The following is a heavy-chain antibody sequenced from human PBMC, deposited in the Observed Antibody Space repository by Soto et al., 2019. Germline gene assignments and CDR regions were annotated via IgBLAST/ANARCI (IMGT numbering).Heavy chain of an antibody. Sequence: QVPLVQSGAEVKKPGASVKVSCKASGYTFTSYGISWVRQAPGQGLEWMGWISAYNGNTNYAQKLQGRVTMTTDTSTSTAYMELRSLRSDDTAVYYCARNPYYYGSGSYYTKIFDYWGQGTLVTVSS. CDR2: ISAYNGNT. CDR3: ARNPYYYGSGSYYTKIFDY. D-gene: IGHD3-10*01. J-gene: IGHJ4*02. V-gene: IGHV1-18*01. CDR1: GYTFTSYG.